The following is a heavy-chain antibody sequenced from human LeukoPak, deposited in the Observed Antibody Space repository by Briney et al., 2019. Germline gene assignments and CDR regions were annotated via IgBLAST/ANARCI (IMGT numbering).Heavy chain of an antibody. V-gene: IGHV3-9*03. CDR1: GFSFSSYV. J-gene: IGHJ4*02. D-gene: IGHD6-6*01. Sequence: GGSLSLSCAASGFSFSSYVMHWVRQAPGKGLEWVSGISWNSGSIGYADSVKGRFTISRDNAKNSLYLQMNSLRAEDMALYYCAKGGGPPEQLVPYFDYWGQGTLVTVSS. CDR3: AKGGGPPEQLVPYFDY. CDR2: ISWNSGSI.